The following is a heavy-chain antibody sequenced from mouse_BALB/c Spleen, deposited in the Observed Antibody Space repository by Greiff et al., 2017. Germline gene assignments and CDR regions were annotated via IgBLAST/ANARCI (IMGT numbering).Heavy chain of an antibody. D-gene: IGHD2-1*01. Sequence: QVQLQQPGAELVRPGASVKLSCKASGYTFTSYWINWVKQRPGQGLEWIGNIYPSDSYTNYNQKFKDKATLTVDKSSSTAYMQLSSPTSEDSAVYYCTRSDGNWDYWGQGTTLTVSS. V-gene: IGHV1-69*02. CDR3: TRSDGNWDY. J-gene: IGHJ2*01. CDR2: IYPSDSYT. CDR1: GYTFTSYW.